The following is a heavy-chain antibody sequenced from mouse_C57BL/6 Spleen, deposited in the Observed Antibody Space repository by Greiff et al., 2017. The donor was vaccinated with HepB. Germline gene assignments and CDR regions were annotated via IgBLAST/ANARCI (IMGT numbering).Heavy chain of an antibody. CDR1: GFSFNTYA. CDR2: IRSKSNNYAT. J-gene: IGHJ4*01. Sequence: DVMLVESGGGLVQPKGSLKLSCAASGFSFNTYAMNWVRQAPGKGLEWVARIRSKSNNYATYYADSVKDRFTISRDDSESMLYLQMNNLKTEDTAMYYCVRQNPPRTYDYYAMDYWGQGTSVTVSS. CDR3: VRQNPPRTYDYYAMDY. V-gene: IGHV10-1*01. D-gene: IGHD2-3*01.